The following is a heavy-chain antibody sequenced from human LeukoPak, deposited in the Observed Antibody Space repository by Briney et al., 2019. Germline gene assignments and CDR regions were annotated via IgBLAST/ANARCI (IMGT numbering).Heavy chain of an antibody. V-gene: IGHV4-34*01. CDR2: INHSGNT. CDR1: GGSFSGYY. D-gene: IGHD4-17*01. CDR3: ARGLDMTAVTPWLY. Sequence: PSETLSLTCAVYGGSFSGYYCSWIPHPPRKGLEWSGEINHSGNTNYNPSLTSRVTISVDTSKTQFSLKLSSVTAADTAVYYCARGLDMTAVTPWLYWGQGTLVTVSS. J-gene: IGHJ4*02.